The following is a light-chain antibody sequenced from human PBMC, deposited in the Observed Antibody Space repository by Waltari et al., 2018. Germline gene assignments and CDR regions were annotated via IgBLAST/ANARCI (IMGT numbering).Light chain of an antibody. CDR2: DTS. J-gene: IGKJ2*01. Sequence: EIVLTQSPATLSLSPGEGANLSCRASQSLTSYLAWYQQNPGQAPRLLIYDTSNRATGIPARFSGSGSGTDFTLIISSLEPEDFGVYYCQQRSTFGQGTKLEIK. CDR1: QSLTSY. V-gene: IGKV3-11*01. CDR3: QQRST.